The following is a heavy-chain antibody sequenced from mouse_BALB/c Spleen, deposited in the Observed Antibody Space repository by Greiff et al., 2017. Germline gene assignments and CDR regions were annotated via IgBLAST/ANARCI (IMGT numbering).Heavy chain of an antibody. D-gene: IGHD3-1*01. Sequence: EVKLMESGGDLVKPGGSLKLSCAASGFTFSSYGMSWVRQTPDKRLEWVATISSGGSYTYYPDSVKGRFTISRDNAKNTLYLQMSSLKSEDTAMYYCASRLSGYVNYWGQGTTLTVSS. CDR2: ISSGGSYT. V-gene: IGHV5-6*01. CDR3: ASRLSGYVNY. CDR1: GFTFSSYG. J-gene: IGHJ2*01.